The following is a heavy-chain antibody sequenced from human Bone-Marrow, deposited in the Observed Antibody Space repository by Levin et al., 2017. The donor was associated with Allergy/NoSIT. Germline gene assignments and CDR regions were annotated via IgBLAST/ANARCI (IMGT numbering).Heavy chain of an antibody. CDR3: AKARDHPAVAGTGEYFQH. Sequence: GGSLRLSCAASGFTFSSYAMSWVRQAPGKGLEWVSAISGSGGSTYYADSVKGRFTISRDNSKNTLYLQMNSLRAEDTAVYYCAKARDHPAVAGTGEYFQHWGQGTLVTVSS. V-gene: IGHV3-23*01. CDR2: ISGSGGST. J-gene: IGHJ1*01. CDR1: GFTFSSYA. D-gene: IGHD6-19*01.